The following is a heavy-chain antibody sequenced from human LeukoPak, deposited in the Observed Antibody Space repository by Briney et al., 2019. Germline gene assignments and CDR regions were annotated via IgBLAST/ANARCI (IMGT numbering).Heavy chain of an antibody. V-gene: IGHV4-34*01. Sequence: PLETLSLTCAVYGGSFSGYYWGWIRLPPGKGLEWIGEINHSGSTNYNPSLKSRVTISVDTSKNQFSLKLSSVTAADTAVYYCARRIRDSSGYYDYWGQGTLVTVSS. J-gene: IGHJ4*02. D-gene: IGHD3-22*01. CDR1: GGSFSGYY. CDR3: ARRIRDSSGYYDY. CDR2: INHSGST.